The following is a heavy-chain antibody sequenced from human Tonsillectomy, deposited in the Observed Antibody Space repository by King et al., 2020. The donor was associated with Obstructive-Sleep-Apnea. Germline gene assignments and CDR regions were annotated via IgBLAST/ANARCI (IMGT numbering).Heavy chain of an antibody. J-gene: IGHJ3*02. CDR3: AGRDDDYYDSSGTQGAFEI. CDR2: IKQDGSEK. Sequence: VQLVESGGGLVQPGGSLRLSCEASGFTFSSYWMSWVRQAPGKGLEWVANIKQDGSEKYYVDYVKGRFTISRDNAKNSLYLQMNSLRAEDTAVYYCAGRDDDYYDSSGTQGAFEIWGQGTMVTVSS. D-gene: IGHD3-22*01. V-gene: IGHV3-7*01. CDR1: GFTFSSYW.